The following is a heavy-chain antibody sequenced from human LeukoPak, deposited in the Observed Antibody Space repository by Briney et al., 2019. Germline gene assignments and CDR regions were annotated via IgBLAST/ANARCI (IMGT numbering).Heavy chain of an antibody. J-gene: IGHJ3*02. D-gene: IGHD3-22*01. Sequence: GGSLRLSCAASGCTFSSYSMNWVRQAPGKGLEWVASISSISSYIYYAHSVKGRLTISRDNAKNSLYLQMNSLRAADKAVYYCARHKGDYYDSWSGGRGAFDIWGQGTMVTVSS. V-gene: IGHV3-21*01. CDR3: ARHKGDYYDSWSGGRGAFDI. CDR2: ISSISSYI. CDR1: GCTFSSYS.